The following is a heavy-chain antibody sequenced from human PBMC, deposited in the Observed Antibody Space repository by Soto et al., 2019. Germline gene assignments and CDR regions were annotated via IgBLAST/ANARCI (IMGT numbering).Heavy chain of an antibody. D-gene: IGHD4-17*01. CDR2: IYHSGST. Sequence: QVQLQESGPGLVKPSGTLSLTCAVSGGSISSSNWWSWVLKPPGKGLEWIGEIYHSGSTNYNPSLKSRVTISVDKSTNQFSLKLSAVTAADTAVYYWARYDYGGNYDYWGQGTLVTVSS. CDR3: ARYDYGGNYDY. CDR1: GGSISSSNW. J-gene: IGHJ4*02. V-gene: IGHV4-4*02.